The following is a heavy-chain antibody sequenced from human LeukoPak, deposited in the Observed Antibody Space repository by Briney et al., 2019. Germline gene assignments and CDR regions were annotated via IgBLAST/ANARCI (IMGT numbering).Heavy chain of an antibody. Sequence: SETLSLTCTVSGGSISSSSYYWGWIRQPPGKGLEWIGSIYYSGSTYYNPSLKSRVTISVDTSKNQSSLKLSSVTAADTAVYYRARASNFHSSSWYSLTSAFDIWGQGTMVTVSS. J-gene: IGHJ3*02. V-gene: IGHV4-39*07. CDR2: IYYSGST. CDR1: GGSISSSSYY. CDR3: ARASNFHSSSWYSLTSAFDI. D-gene: IGHD6-13*01.